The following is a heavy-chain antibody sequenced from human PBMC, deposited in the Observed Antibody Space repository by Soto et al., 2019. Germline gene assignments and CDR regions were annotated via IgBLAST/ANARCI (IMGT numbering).Heavy chain of an antibody. Sequence: ASVKVSCKASGGTFSSYAISWVRQAPGQGLEWMGWISGYNGNTKYAQKFQGRVTMTTDTPTNTAYMELRSLRSDDTAVYYCARDREYYYDSSGNYYYHYGMDVWGQGTTVTVS. CDR2: ISGYNGNT. CDR1: GGTFSSYA. J-gene: IGHJ6*02. CDR3: ARDREYYYDSSGNYYYHYGMDV. D-gene: IGHD3-22*01. V-gene: IGHV1-18*01.